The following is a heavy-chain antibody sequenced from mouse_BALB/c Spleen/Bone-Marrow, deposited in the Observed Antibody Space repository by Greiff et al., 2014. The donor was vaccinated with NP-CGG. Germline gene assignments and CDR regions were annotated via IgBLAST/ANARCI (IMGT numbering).Heavy chain of an antibody. CDR2: IDPSDSET. Sequence: VKLQESGAELVKPGAPVKLSCKASGYTFTSYWMNWVKQRPGRGLEWIGRIDPSDSETHYNQKFKDKATLTVDKSSSTAYIQLSSLTSEDSAVYYCARTYYGNYAGFAYWGQGTLITVSA. CDR3: ARTYYGNYAGFAY. J-gene: IGHJ3*01. V-gene: IGHV1-69*02. D-gene: IGHD2-1*01. CDR1: GYTFTSYW.